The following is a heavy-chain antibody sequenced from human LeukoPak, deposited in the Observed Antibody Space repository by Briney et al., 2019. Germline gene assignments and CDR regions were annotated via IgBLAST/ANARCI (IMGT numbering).Heavy chain of an antibody. Sequence: APVKVSCKASGYTFTSYLMDWVRQAPGQGLEWMGIINPNGGGTSYAQKFQGRVTMTRDTSTGTVNMELSNLRSEDTAVYYCARNDHGYFQHWGQGSLVTVSS. CDR3: ARNDHGYFQH. CDR1: GYTFTSYL. J-gene: IGHJ1*01. CDR2: INPNGGGT. V-gene: IGHV1-46*01.